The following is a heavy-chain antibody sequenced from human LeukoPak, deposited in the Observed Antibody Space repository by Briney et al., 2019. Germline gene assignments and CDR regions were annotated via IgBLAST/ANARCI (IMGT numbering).Heavy chain of an antibody. J-gene: IGHJ4*02. Sequence: GGSLRLSCVASGFTFSSNGMHWVRQAPGKGLEWVTFIQYDGSKKYYADSVKGRFTISRDNSKNTLYLEMNSLRSDDTAMYYCARANNWNYALGYWGQGTLVTVSS. CDR1: GFTFSSNG. CDR3: ARANNWNYALGY. D-gene: IGHD1-7*01. V-gene: IGHV3-30*02. CDR2: IQYDGSKK.